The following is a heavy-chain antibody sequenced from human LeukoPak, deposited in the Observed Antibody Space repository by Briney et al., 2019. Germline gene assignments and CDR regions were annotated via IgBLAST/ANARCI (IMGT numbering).Heavy chain of an antibody. D-gene: IGHD3-16*02. CDR3: AWSLGELSASPYYYGMDV. Sequence: PSETLSLTCTVFGGSISSGGYYWSWIRQHPGKGLEWIGYIYYSGSTYYNPSLKSRVTISVDTSKNQFSLKLSSVTAADTAVYYCAWSLGELSASPYYYGMDVWGQGTTVTVSS. CDR1: GGSISSGGYY. CDR2: IYYSGST. V-gene: IGHV4-31*03. J-gene: IGHJ6*02.